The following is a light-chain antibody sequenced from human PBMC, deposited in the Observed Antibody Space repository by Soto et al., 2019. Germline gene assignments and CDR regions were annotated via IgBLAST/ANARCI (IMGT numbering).Light chain of an antibody. V-gene: IGLV2-14*01. CDR1: SSDVGGYNY. Sequence: QSLLTQPASVSVSPGHSITISCTGTSSDVGGYNYVSWYQQQPGKAPKFMIYDVSNRPSGVSNRFSGSKSGNTASLTISGIQAEDEADYYCCSYTTSNTRQIVFGTGTKVTVL. CDR2: DVS. CDR3: CSYTTSNTRQIV. J-gene: IGLJ1*01.